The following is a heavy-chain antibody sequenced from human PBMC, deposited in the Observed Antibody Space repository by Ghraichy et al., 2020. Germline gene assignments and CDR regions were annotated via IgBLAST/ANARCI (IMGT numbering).Heavy chain of an antibody. CDR1: DFTVANNY. D-gene: IGHD3-3*01. CDR2: IYRQGGS. Sequence: GGSLRLSCAATDFTVANNYVSWVRQAPGKGLEWVSTIYRQGGSEYIDSVKGRCTISGDSTKNTVYPQKNSQRDVDMAGYYCVVGDYWRGFRWGQGTLVTVSS. V-gene: IGHV3-53*01. J-gene: IGHJ4*02. CDR3: VVGDYWRGFR.